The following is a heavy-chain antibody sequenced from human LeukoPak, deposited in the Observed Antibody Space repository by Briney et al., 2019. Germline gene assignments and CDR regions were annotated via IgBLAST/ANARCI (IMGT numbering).Heavy chain of an antibody. V-gene: IGHV1-18*01. Sequence: GASVKVSCKASGYTFTSYGISWVRQAPGQGLEWMGWISAYNGNTNYAQKLQGRVTMTTDTSTSTAYMELRSLRSDDTAVYYCAREILYSGSYSYYFDYWGQGTPVTVSS. CDR2: ISAYNGNT. D-gene: IGHD1-26*01. CDR3: AREILYSGSYSYYFDY. CDR1: GYTFTSYG. J-gene: IGHJ4*02.